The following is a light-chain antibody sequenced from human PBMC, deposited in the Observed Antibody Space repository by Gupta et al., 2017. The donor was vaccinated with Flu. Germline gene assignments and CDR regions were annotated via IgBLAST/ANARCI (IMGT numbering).Light chain of an antibody. CDR1: TGAVTSGHY. J-gene: IGLJ3*02. Sequence: QAVVTQDPSLTVSPGGTVTLTCGSSTGAVTSGHYPYWFQQKPGQAPRTLISDTSNKYSWTPARFSGSLLGGKAALTLSGAQPEDEADYYCLLSYTGARVFGGGTKLTVL. CDR2: DTS. CDR3: LLSYTGARV. V-gene: IGLV7-46*01.